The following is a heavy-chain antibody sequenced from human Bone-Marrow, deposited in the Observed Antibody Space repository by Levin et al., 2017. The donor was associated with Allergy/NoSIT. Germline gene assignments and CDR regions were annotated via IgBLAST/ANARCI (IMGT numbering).Heavy chain of an antibody. V-gene: IGHV3-23*01. Sequence: GGSLRLSCAASGFTFSSYAMSWVRQAPGKGLEWVSAISGSGGSTYYADSVKGRFTISRDNSKNTLYLQMNSLRAEDTAVYYCAKVLGHGSRGSIAVAGTDWGQGTLVTVSS. CDR3: AKVLGHGSRGSIAVAGTD. D-gene: IGHD6-19*01. CDR1: GFTFSSYA. J-gene: IGHJ4*02. CDR2: ISGSGGST.